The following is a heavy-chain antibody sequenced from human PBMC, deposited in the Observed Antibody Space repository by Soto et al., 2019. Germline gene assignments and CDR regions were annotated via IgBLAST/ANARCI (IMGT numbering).Heavy chain of an antibody. CDR1: GGSISSSNW. D-gene: IGHD3-22*01. V-gene: IGHV4-4*02. CDR3: AKERYSSSWYSLDYYDSSGYIVPYFDY. J-gene: IGHJ4*02. Sequence: PSETLSLTCAVSGGSISSSNWWSWVRQPPGKGLEWIGEIYHSGSTNYNPSLKSRVTISVDTSKNQFSLKLSSVTAADTAVYYCAKERYSSSWYSLDYYDSSGYIVPYFDYWGQGTLVTVSS. CDR2: IYHSGST.